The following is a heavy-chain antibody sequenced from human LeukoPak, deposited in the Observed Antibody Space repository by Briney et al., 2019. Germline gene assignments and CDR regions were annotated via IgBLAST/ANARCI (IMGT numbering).Heavy chain of an antibody. Sequence: ASVTVSFKASGYTFTIYGISWVRQAPGQGLEWMGWISAYNGNTNYAQKLQGRVTMTTDTSTSTAYMELRSLRSDDTAVYYCARANYYDSSGYYPYFDYWGQGTLVTVSS. V-gene: IGHV1-18*01. CDR1: GYTFTIYG. CDR2: ISAYNGNT. CDR3: ARANYYDSSGYYPYFDY. J-gene: IGHJ4*02. D-gene: IGHD3-22*01.